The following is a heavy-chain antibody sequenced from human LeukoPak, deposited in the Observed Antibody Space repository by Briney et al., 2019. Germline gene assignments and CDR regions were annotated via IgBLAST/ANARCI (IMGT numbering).Heavy chain of an antibody. CDR2: IYPGDSDT. Sequence: GESLKISCKGSGYSFTSYWIAWVRQMPGKGLEWMEIIYPGDSDTRYSPSFQGQVTISADKSISTAYLQWSSLKASDTAMYYCARHRSITIFGVVTKIPDNWFDPWGQGTLVTVSS. D-gene: IGHD3-3*01. CDR1: GYSFTSYW. V-gene: IGHV5-51*01. J-gene: IGHJ5*02. CDR3: ARHRSITIFGVVTKIPDNWFDP.